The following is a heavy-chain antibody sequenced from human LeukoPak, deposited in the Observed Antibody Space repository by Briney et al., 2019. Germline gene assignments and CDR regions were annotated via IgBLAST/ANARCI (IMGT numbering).Heavy chain of an antibody. D-gene: IGHD3-10*01. CDR3: ARRGDGSGSYYSS. CDR2: INPNSGGT. V-gene: IGHV1-2*02. J-gene: IGHJ4*02. CDR1: GYTFTGYY. Sequence: GASVKVSCKASGYTFTGYYMHWVRQAPGQGLEWMGWINPNSGGTNYAQKFQGRVTMTRDTSISTAYMELSRLRSDDTAVYYCARRGDGSGSYYSSWGQGTLVTVSS.